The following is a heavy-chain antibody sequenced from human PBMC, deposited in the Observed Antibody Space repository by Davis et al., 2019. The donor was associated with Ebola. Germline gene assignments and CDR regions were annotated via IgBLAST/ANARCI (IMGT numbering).Heavy chain of an antibody. D-gene: IGHD3-16*01. CDR1: GGSFSGYY. V-gene: IGHV4-34*01. Sequence: PSETLSLTCAVYGGSFSGYYWSWIRQPPGKGLEWIGEINHSGSTNYNPSLKSRVTISVDTSKNQFSLKLSSVTAADTAVYYCARLWGRGYMDVWGKGTTVTVSS. CDR2: INHSGST. J-gene: IGHJ6*03. CDR3: ARLWGRGYMDV.